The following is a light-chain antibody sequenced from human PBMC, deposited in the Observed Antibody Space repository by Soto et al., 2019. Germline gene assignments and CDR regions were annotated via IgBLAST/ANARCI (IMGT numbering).Light chain of an antibody. V-gene: IGKV3-20*01. Sequence: EVVLTQSPGTLSLSQGERATLSCRASQSVGSTYLAWYQQKPGQAPRLLIYGASSRATGIPDRFTGSGSGTDFTLTISRLEPEDFAVYYCQQYGDSPWTFGQGTTVEIK. J-gene: IGKJ1*01. CDR1: QSVGSTY. CDR2: GAS. CDR3: QQYGDSPWT.